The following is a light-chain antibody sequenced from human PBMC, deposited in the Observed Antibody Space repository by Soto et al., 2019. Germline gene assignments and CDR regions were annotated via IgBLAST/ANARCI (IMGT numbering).Light chain of an antibody. J-gene: IGKJ5*01. Sequence: DIQMTQSPSSLSASVGDRVTITCRASQSIRSYLNWYQQKPGKAPKLLIYAASSLQSGVPSRFSCSGSGTDFTLTIGSLQPEDFATYYCQLSDSSFTFGQGTRLVIK. V-gene: IGKV1-39*01. CDR1: QSIRSY. CDR3: QLSDSSFT. CDR2: AAS.